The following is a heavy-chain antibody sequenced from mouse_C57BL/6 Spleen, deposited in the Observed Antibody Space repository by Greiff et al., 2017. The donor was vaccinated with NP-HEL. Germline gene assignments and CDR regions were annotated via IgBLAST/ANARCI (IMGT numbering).Heavy chain of an antibody. J-gene: IGHJ2*01. CDR3: ARAAPPGNSYFDY. V-gene: IGHV3-6*01. CDR2: ISYDGSN. D-gene: IGHD2-1*01. CDR1: GYSITSGYY. Sequence: ESGPGLVKPSQSLSLTCSVTGYSITSGYYWNWIRQFPGNKLEWMGYISYDGSNNYNPSLKNRISITRDTSKNQFFLKLNSVTTEDTATYYCARAAPPGNSYFDYWGQGTTLTVSS.